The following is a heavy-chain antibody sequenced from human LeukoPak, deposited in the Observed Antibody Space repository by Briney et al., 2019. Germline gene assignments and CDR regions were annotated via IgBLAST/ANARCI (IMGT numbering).Heavy chain of an antibody. Sequence: GGSLRLSCAASGFSFSSSGMHWVRQAPGKGLEWVSIIYSGGSTFYADSVKGRFTISRDNSKNTLYLQMNSLRAEDTAVYYCARGGSYLSAFDIWGQGTMVTVSS. CDR2: IYSGGST. CDR3: ARGGSYLSAFDI. J-gene: IGHJ3*02. CDR1: GFSFSSSG. V-gene: IGHV3-NL1*01. D-gene: IGHD2-15*01.